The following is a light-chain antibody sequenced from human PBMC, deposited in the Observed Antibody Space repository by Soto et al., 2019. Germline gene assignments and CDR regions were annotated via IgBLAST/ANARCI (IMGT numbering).Light chain of an antibody. CDR1: QTVLDSSNNKDY. CDR3: QQRSNWPPIT. Sequence: DIVMTQSPDSLAVSLGERATINCKSSQTVLDSSNNKDYLTWYQQKPGQPPKLLIYWASTREFGVPDRFSGSGSGTDFTLTISSLQAEDVAVYYCQQRSNWPPITFGQGTRLEIK. J-gene: IGKJ5*01. CDR2: WAS. V-gene: IGKV4-1*01.